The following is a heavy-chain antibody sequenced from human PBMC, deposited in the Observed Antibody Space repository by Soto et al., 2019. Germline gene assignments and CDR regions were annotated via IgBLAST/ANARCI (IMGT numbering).Heavy chain of an antibody. J-gene: IGHJ4*02. Sequence: PSEPLSLTCTVSGVSISSYHWSWIRQPAGKGLEWIGRIYTSGSTNYNASLKSRVTMSVDTSKKQFSLKLSSVTAADTAVYSCARDAGFSGSPFDYWGLGNLVTVSS. CDR2: IYTSGST. D-gene: IGHD1-26*01. CDR1: GVSISSYH. CDR3: ARDAGFSGSPFDY. V-gene: IGHV4-4*07.